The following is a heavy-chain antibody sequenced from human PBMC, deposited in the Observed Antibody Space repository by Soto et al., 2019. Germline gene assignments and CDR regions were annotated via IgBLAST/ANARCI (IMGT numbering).Heavy chain of an antibody. J-gene: IGHJ6*02. CDR3: ARGFVDSSGYYYYYYGMDV. D-gene: IGHD3-22*01. V-gene: IGHV4-34*01. CDR2: INHSGST. Sequence: QVQLQQWGAGLLKPSETLSLTCAVYGGSFSGYYWSWIRQPPGKGLEWIGEINHSGSTNYNPSLKSRVTISVDTSKNQFSLKLSSVTAADTAVYYCARGFVDSSGYYYYYYGMDVWGQGTTVTVSS. CDR1: GGSFSGYY.